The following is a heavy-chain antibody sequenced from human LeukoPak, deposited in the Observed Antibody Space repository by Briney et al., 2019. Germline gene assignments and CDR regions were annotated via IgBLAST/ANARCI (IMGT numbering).Heavy chain of an antibody. Sequence: ASVTVSCKASGYTFSSYDINWVRQAPGQGLEWMGWMNPSSGNTGYAQKFQGRVSMTSNTSISTAYMELSSLRSEDTAVYYCTRGLRREQQLLRAFDDWGQGTLVTVSS. CDR3: TRGLRREQQLLRAFDD. J-gene: IGHJ4*02. CDR2: MNPSSGNT. V-gene: IGHV1-8*01. CDR1: GYTFSSYD. D-gene: IGHD6-13*01.